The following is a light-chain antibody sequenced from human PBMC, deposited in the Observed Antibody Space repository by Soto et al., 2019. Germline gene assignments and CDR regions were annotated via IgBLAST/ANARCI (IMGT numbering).Light chain of an antibody. CDR1: SSNIGAGYD. Sequence: QSVLTQPPSVSGAPGQRVTISCTGSSSNIGAGYDVHWYQQLPGTAPKVLIYGNINRPSGVPDRFSGSKSGTSASLAITGLQAEDEADYSCQSYDGSLSGYVFGTGTKLTVL. J-gene: IGLJ1*01. CDR2: GNI. CDR3: QSYDGSLSGYV. V-gene: IGLV1-40*01.